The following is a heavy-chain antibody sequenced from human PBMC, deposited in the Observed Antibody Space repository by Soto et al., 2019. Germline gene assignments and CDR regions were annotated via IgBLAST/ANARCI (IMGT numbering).Heavy chain of an antibody. CDR1: GGSISDSDW. Sequence: PSETLSLTCVVSGGSISDSDWWSWVRPPPGKGLEWIGEIFHSGSTNYNPSLKSRVTMSVDKSKNQFSLKLNSVTAADTAVYFCARAATFDSGGYYYVSWFDLWGQGTPVTVSS. J-gene: IGHJ5*02. CDR3: ARAATFDSGGYYYVSWFDL. D-gene: IGHD3-22*01. CDR2: IFHSGST. V-gene: IGHV4-4*02.